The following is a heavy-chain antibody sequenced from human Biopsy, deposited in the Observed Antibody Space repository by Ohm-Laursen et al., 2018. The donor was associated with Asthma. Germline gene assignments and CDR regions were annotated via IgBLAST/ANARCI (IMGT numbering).Heavy chain of an antibody. Sequence: GTLSLTCTVSGGSIGIYYWDWIRQPPGKGLEYIGYTHYSGTTNTDPSLTGRVTMSVDTSKNQFSLKVTSVTAADTAVYFCARVRGAFYESSVKNAFDVWGQGTMVTVSS. J-gene: IGHJ3*01. D-gene: IGHD3-22*01. V-gene: IGHV4-59*01. CDR1: GGSIGIYY. CDR3: ARVRGAFYESSVKNAFDV. CDR2: THYSGTT.